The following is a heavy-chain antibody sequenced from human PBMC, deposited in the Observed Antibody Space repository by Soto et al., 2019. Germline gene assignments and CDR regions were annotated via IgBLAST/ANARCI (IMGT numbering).Heavy chain of an antibody. J-gene: IGHJ5*02. CDR1: GLTLSTSS. D-gene: IGHD3-16*02. V-gene: IGHV3-48*01. CDR3: ARSPGENPIVWFDT. Sequence: EGSLRLSCAAFGLTLSTSSMNWVRQAPGRGLEWISYIRRHTSVTAYADSVKGRFTISRDNSKNTLYLQMNSLRAEDTAVYYCARSPGENPIVWFDTWGQGTLVTVSS. CDR2: IRRHTSVT.